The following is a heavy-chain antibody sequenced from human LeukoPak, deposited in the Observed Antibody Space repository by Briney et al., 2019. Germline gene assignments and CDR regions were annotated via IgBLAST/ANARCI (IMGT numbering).Heavy chain of an antibody. V-gene: IGHV1-2*02. Sequence: ASVKVSCKASGYTYTGYYIHWVRQAPGQGLEWLGWISPNSGDTNYAQKSQGRVTMTRDTSISTAYMELSRLRSDDTAVYYCARIAAAENYFDYWGQGTLVTVSS. J-gene: IGHJ4*02. D-gene: IGHD6-13*01. CDR3: ARIAAAENYFDY. CDR2: ISPNSGDT. CDR1: GYTYTGYY.